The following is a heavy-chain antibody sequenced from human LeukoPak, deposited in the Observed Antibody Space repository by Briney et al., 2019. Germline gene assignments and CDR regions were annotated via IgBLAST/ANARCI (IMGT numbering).Heavy chain of an antibody. Sequence: SETLSLTCTVSGYSISSGYYWGWVRQPPGKGLEWIGSLYHSGSPYSNPSLQSRVTISVDTSKNQFSLKLSSMIAADTAVYYCTRDSRYKFDFWGQGTLVMVSS. D-gene: IGHD5-24*01. CDR2: LYHSGSP. CDR3: TRDSRYKFDF. J-gene: IGHJ4*02. CDR1: GYSISSGYY. V-gene: IGHV4-38-2*02.